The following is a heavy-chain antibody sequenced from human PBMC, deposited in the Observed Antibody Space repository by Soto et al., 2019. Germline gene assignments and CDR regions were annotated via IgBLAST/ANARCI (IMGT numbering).Heavy chain of an antibody. CDR3: ARGRPVSGVFDY. CDR1: GGTLSSYG. V-gene: IGHV1-69*11. D-gene: IGHD6-19*01. CDR2: ITPILGTA. J-gene: IGHJ4*02. Sequence: QVQLVQSGAEVKKPGSSVKVSCKASGGTLSSYGINWVRQAPGQGLEWMGGITPILGTAYYAQNFQGRVTITADESTTTAYMELSSLRSDDTAIYSCARGRPVSGVFDYWGQGTLLTFSS.